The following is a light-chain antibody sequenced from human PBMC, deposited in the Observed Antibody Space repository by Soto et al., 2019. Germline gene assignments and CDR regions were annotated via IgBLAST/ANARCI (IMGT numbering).Light chain of an antibody. CDR3: CSYAGGYTYL. V-gene: IGLV2-11*01. CDR2: DVA. CDR1: GNDVGAYNY. Sequence: QSVLTEARAVSGTPEQTVTISCTGTGNDVGAYNYVSWYQQHPGRPPKLMIYDVARWPSGVPDRFSGSKSGNTASLTISGLQAEDEADFFCCSYAGGYTYLFGTGTKVTVL. J-gene: IGLJ1*01.